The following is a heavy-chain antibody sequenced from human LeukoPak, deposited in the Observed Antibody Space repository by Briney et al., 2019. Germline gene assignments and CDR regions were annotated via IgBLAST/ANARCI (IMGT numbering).Heavy chain of an antibody. CDR1: EFTFSSYS. CDR3: ARQYSSGYFDY. J-gene: IGHJ4*02. V-gene: IGHV3-21*01. D-gene: IGHD6-19*01. Sequence: GGSLRLSCAASEFTFSSYSMNWVRQAPGKGLEWVSSISSSSSYIYYADSVKGRFTISRDNAKNSLYLQMNSLRAEDTAVYYCARQYSSGYFDYWGQGTLVTVSS. CDR2: ISSSSSYI.